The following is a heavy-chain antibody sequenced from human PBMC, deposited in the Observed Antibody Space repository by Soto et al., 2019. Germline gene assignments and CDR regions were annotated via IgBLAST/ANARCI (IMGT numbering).Heavy chain of an antibody. CDR3: VHTLVAGLGYYLDY. CDR2: IYWYDDQ. CDR1: GFSLSTTRVG. J-gene: IGHJ4*02. Sequence: QITLKESGPTLVKPTQTLTLTCTFSGFSLSTTRVGVGWIRQPPGKALEWLALIYWYDDQRFSPFLKSRLALTKDTTKVQMIMTLTTMDPMDTATYFCVHTLVAGLGYYLDYLGQGTLVTVSS. V-gene: IGHV2-5*01. D-gene: IGHD6-19*01.